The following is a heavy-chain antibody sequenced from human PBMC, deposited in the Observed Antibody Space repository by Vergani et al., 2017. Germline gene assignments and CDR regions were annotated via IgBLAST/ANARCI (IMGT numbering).Heavy chain of an antibody. CDR3: ARGAYYYDSSGYLGYDAFDI. J-gene: IGHJ3*02. CDR2: ISSSGSTI. Sequence: VQLLESGGGLVQPGGSLRLSCAASGFTFSDYYMSWIRQAPGKGLEWVSYISSSGSTIYYADSVKGRFTISRDNAKNSLYLQMNSLRAEDTAVYYCARGAYYYDSSGYLGYDAFDIWGQGTMVTVSS. CDR1: GFTFSDYY. V-gene: IGHV3-11*01. D-gene: IGHD3-22*01.